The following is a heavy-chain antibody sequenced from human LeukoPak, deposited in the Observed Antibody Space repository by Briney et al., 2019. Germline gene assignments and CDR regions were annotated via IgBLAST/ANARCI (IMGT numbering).Heavy chain of an antibody. CDR2: INHSGST. V-gene: IGHV4-34*01. Sequence: SEPLSLTCAVYGRSFSGYYWSWIRQPPGKGREWSREINHSGSTNYNPSLKSGGTISVDTTKNQLSLKLGSVTAADTAACFCAGARYCSGGYAPYNIDYCGQGTPGTVSS. CDR3: AGARYCSGGYAPYNIDY. CDR1: GRSFSGYY. D-gene: IGHD2-15*01. J-gene: IGHJ4*01.